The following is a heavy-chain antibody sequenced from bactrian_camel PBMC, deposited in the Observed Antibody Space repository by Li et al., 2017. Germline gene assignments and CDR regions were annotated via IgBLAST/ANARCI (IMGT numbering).Heavy chain of an antibody. Sequence: HVQLVESGGGSVESGGSLRLSCAASGYDVSRGYMAWFRQAPGKEREGVVAVDRNGYPTYTYAVSDRFTISKDNAKNTLYLNMYNVRPEDTAMYYCVADCEFRCGHFDFNIGSRGQGTQVTVS. V-gene: IGHV3S53*01. J-gene: IGHJ4*01. CDR2: VDRNGYP. D-gene: IGHD2*01. CDR1: GYDVSRGY. CDR3: VADCEFRCGHFDFNIGS.